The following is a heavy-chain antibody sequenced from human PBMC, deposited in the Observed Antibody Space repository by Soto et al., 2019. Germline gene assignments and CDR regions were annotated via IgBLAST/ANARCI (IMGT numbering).Heavy chain of an antibody. Sequence: GGSLRLSCAASGFTFSSYSMNWVRQAPGKGLEWVSSISSSGAYTYYTDSVKGRFTISRDNAKNSLFLQMNSLRAEDTAVYYCARDLYPAGYWGQGT. CDR2: ISSSGAYT. CDR3: ARDLYPAGY. D-gene: IGHD6-25*01. V-gene: IGHV3-21*01. CDR1: GFTFSSYS. J-gene: IGHJ4*02.